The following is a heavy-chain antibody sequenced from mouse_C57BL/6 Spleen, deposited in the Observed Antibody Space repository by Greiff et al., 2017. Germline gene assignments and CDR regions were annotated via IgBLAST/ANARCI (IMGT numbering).Heavy chain of an antibody. CDR3: ARGITTVVAESAMDY. J-gene: IGHJ4*01. D-gene: IGHD1-1*01. Sequence: VQLVESGAELVRPGTSVKVSCKASGYAFTNYLLEWVKQRPGQGLEWIGVINPGSGGTNYNEKFKGKATLTADKSSSTAYMQLSSLTSEDSAVYFCARGITTVVAESAMDYWGQGTSVTVSS. CDR2: INPGSGGT. CDR1: GYAFTNYL. V-gene: IGHV1-54*01.